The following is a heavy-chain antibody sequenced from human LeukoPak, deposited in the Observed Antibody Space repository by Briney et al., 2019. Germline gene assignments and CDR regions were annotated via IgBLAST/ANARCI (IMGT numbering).Heavy chain of an antibody. CDR1: GFTLSGYG. CDR3: AKDRGYSYGDFDF. J-gene: IGHJ4*02. V-gene: IGHV3-30*02. Sequence: PGGPLRLSCAASGFTLSGYGMHWVRQAPGKGLEWVAFIRYDGSNKDYADSVKGRFTISRDNSKNTLYLQMNSLRAEDTAVYYCAKDRGYSYGDFDFWGQGTLVTVSS. CDR2: IRYDGSNK. D-gene: IGHD5-18*01.